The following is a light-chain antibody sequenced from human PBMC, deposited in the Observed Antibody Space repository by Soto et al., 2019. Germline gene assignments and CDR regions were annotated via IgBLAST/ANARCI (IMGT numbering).Light chain of an antibody. CDR2: GAS. V-gene: IGKV3-15*01. Sequence: EIVMTQSPATLSLSPGERAALSCRASQSINSELAWYQQKPGQPPRLLIYGASTRATGVPARCTGSESGSEFPLTISALQSEDFAVYYCQQGANWSLTFCQGTRLEI. J-gene: IGKJ2*01. CDR3: QQGANWSLT. CDR1: QSINSE.